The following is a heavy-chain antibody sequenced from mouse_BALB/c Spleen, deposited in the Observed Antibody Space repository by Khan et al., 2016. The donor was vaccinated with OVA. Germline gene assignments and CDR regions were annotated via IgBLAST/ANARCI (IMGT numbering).Heavy chain of an antibody. CDR1: GFTFSDYY. D-gene: IGHD1-1*02. J-gene: IGHJ3*01. CDR3: GRAGYGGFAY. Sequence: EVELVESGGGLVKPGASLKLSCAASGFTFSDYYMYWVRQTPEKRLEWVATISDGGSYTYYTDSVKGRATISRDNATNTLYLHISSLKSEDTAKYYCGRAGYGGFAYWGQGTLVTVSA. CDR2: ISDGGSYT. V-gene: IGHV5-4*02.